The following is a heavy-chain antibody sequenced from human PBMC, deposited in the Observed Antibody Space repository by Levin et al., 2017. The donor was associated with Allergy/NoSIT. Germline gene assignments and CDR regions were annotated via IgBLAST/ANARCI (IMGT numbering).Heavy chain of an antibody. J-gene: IGHJ4*02. CDR1: GYNFISHW. Sequence: ASVKVSCQGSGYNFISHWIAWVRQLPGKGLEWMGVIYPGDSETRYCPSFQGQVTISADKSKTTAYLQWNSLRASDTAMYYCARLDIVPDVWGQGTLVTVSS. D-gene: IGHD2-2*01. CDR3: ARLDIVPDV. V-gene: IGHV5-51*01. CDR2: IYPGDSET.